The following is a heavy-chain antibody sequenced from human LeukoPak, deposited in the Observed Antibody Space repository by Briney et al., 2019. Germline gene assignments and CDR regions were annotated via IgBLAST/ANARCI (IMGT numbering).Heavy chain of an antibody. J-gene: IGHJ4*02. Sequence: SETLSLTCTVSGGSISSYYWSWIRQPPGKGLEWIGSIYYSGSTNYNPSLKSRVTISVDTSKNQFSLKLTSVTAADTAVYYCARATTVTAYYFGQWGQGTLVTVSS. CDR3: ARATTVTAYYFGQ. CDR2: IYYSGST. V-gene: IGHV4-59*08. D-gene: IGHD4-17*01. CDR1: GGSISSYY.